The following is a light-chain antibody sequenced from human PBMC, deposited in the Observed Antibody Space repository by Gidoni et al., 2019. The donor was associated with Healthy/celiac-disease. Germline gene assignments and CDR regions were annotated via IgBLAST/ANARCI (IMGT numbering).Light chain of an antibody. Sequence: DIQMTQSPSSLSASVGDRVTITSRASQSSSSYLNWYQQKPEKAPKLLNNAASSLQSGVPSRFSGSGSGTDFTLTISSLQPEDFATYYCQQSYSTPITFGQGTRLEIK. CDR2: AAS. J-gene: IGKJ5*01. V-gene: IGKV1-39*01. CDR1: QSSSSY. CDR3: QQSYSTPIT.